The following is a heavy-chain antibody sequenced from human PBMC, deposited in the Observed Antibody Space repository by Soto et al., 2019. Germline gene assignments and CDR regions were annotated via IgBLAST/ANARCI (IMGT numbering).Heavy chain of an antibody. CDR2: ISAYNGNT. Sequence: ASVKVSCKASGYTFTSYGISWVRQAPGQGLEWMGWISAYNGNTNYAQKLQGRVTMTTDTSTSTAYMELRSLRSDDTAVYYCARREDGMVRGVIEDYYYGMDVWGQ. CDR1: GYTFTSYG. D-gene: IGHD3-10*01. V-gene: IGHV1-18*01. J-gene: IGHJ6*02. CDR3: ARREDGMVRGVIEDYYYGMDV.